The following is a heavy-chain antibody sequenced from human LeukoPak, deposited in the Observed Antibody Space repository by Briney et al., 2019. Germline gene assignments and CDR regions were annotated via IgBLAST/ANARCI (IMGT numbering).Heavy chain of an antibody. J-gene: IGHJ6*02. CDR2: INHSGST. Sequence: SETLSLTCAVYGGSFSGYYWSWIRQPPGKGLEWIGEINHSGSTNYNPSLKSRVTISVDTSKNHFSLKLSSVTAADTAVYYCARGGPPGGYYYYYYGMDVWGQGTTVTVSS. CDR3: ARGGPPGGYYYYYYGMDV. CDR1: GGSFSGYY. V-gene: IGHV4-34*01. D-gene: IGHD3-16*01.